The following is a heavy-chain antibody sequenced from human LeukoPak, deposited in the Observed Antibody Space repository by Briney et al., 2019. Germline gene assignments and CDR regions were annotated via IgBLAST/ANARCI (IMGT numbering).Heavy chain of an antibody. Sequence: GGSLRLSCAASGFTFSSYAMHWVRQAPGKGLEWVAVISYDGSNKYYADSVKGRFTISRDNSKNTLYLQMNSLRAEDTAVYYCGRDFYEYWGQGTRVTVSS. CDR2: ISYDGSNK. V-gene: IGHV3-30-3*01. D-gene: IGHD3-3*01. CDR3: GRDFYEY. CDR1: GFTFSSYA. J-gene: IGHJ4*02.